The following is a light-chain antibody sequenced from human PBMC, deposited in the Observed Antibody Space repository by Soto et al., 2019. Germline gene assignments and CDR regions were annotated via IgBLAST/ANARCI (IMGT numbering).Light chain of an antibody. V-gene: IGKV1-5*03. Sequence: IQMTQSPSTLSASFGDTVTITCRASESVYSWLAWYKQIPGKAPQLLIYKTSTLQGGVPSRFSGSGSGAEYTLTISSLQPDDFATYYCQEYNTNSRTFGHGTRVENK. CDR3: QEYNTNSRT. CDR2: KTS. CDR1: ESVYSW. J-gene: IGKJ1*01.